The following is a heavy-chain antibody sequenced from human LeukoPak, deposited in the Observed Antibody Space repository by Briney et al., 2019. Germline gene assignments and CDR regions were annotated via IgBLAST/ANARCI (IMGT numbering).Heavy chain of an antibody. CDR2: IYYSGST. Sequence: SQTLPLTCTVSGGSISSGDYYWSWNRQPPGKGLEWIGYIYYSGSTYYNPSLKSRVTISVDTSKNQFSLKLSSVTAADTAVYYCARWGPAVVVPAAIPLYYYYGMDVWGQGTTVTVSS. D-gene: IGHD2-2*02. J-gene: IGHJ6*02. V-gene: IGHV4-30-4*01. CDR3: ARWGPAVVVPAAIPLYYYYGMDV. CDR1: GGSISSGDYY.